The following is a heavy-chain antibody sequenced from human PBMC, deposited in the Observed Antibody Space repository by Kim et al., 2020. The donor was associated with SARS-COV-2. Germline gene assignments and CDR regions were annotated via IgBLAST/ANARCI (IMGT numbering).Heavy chain of an antibody. J-gene: IGHJ6*02. CDR3: ARDYGRRMDV. V-gene: IGHV3-66*01. CDR2: ST. D-gene: IGHD3-16*01. Sequence: STHYTDSLKGRFTISRDNSKNTLYLQMNSLRAEDTAVYYCARDYGRRMDVWGQGTTVTVSS.